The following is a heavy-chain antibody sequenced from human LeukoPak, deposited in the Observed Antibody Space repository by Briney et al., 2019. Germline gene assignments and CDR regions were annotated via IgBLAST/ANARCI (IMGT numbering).Heavy chain of an antibody. CDR3: ARGGSSWRIRSFDY. V-gene: IGHV4-4*07. CDR1: GGSISSYY. Sequence: SETLSLTCTVSGGSISSYYWSWIRQPAGKGLEWIGRIYTSGSTNYNPSLKSRVTMSVDTSKNQFSLKLSSVTAADTAVYYCARGGSSWRIRSFDYWGQGTLVTVSS. D-gene: IGHD6-13*01. J-gene: IGHJ4*02. CDR2: IYTSGST.